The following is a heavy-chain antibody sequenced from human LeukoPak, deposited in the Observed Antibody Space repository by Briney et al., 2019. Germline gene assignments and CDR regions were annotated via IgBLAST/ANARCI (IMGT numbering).Heavy chain of an antibody. V-gene: IGHV1-2*02. CDR1: GYTFTGYY. Sequence: ASVKVSCKASGYTFTGYYMHWVRQAPGQGLEWMGWINPNSGGTNYAQKFQGRVTMTRDTSISTAYMELSRLRSDDTAVYYCARDKYCSSTSCYAGSVSLSAFDIWGQGTMVTVSS. CDR2: INPNSGGT. CDR3: ARDKYCSSTSCYAGSVSLSAFDI. J-gene: IGHJ3*02. D-gene: IGHD2-2*01.